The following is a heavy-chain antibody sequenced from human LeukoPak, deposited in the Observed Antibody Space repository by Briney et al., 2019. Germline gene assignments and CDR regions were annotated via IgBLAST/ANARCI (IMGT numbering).Heavy chain of an antibody. CDR1: GFTFSSYA. CDR2: ISGSGGST. D-gene: IGHD3-22*01. CDR3: AKDFPEYYYDSSGYYFHAFDI. Sequence: PGGSLRLSCAASGFTFSSYAMSWVRQAPGKGLEWVSAISGSGGSTYYADSVKGRFTISRDNSKNTLYLQMNSLRAEDTAVYYCAKDFPEYYYDSSGYYFHAFDIWGQGTMVTVSS. J-gene: IGHJ3*02. V-gene: IGHV3-23*01.